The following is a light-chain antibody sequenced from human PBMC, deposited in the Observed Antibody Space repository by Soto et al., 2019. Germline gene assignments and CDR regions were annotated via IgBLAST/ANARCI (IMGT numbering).Light chain of an antibody. Sequence: DIVLTQSPATLSLSPGERATLSCRASQSVGSYLAWFQHKPGQAPRLLIYGASNRATDIPCRFSGRGSGTDFTLTISSLESGDSAVYYCQQRDKWPRTFGQGTKLEIK. J-gene: IGKJ2*01. CDR2: GAS. CDR3: QQRDKWPRT. CDR1: QSVGSY. V-gene: IGKV3-11*01.